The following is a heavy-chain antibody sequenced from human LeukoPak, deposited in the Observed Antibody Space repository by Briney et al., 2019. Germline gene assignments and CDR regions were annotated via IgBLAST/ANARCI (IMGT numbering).Heavy chain of an antibody. CDR1: GGSVSSYY. D-gene: IGHD3-22*01. CDR3: ARTYYYDSSGYYRADAFDI. V-gene: IGHV4-4*07. J-gene: IGHJ3*02. CDR2: IYTSGST. Sequence: SETLSLTCTVSGGSVSSYYWSWIRQPAGKGLEWIGRIYTSGSTNYNPSLKSRVTLSVDTSKNQFSLKLSSVTAADTAVYYCARTYYYDSSGYYRADAFDIWGQGTMVTVSS.